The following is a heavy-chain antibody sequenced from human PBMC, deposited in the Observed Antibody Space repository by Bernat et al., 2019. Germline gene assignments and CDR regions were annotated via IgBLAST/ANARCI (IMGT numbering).Heavy chain of an antibody. J-gene: IGHJ4*02. Sequence: EVQLVESGGGLVQPGGSLRLSCAASGFTFSSYAMSWVRQAPGKGLQWVSAISGSGGSTYYADSVKGRFTISRENSKNTLYMKMNSLRAEDTAVYYCAKVLVGIFGVDYWGQGTLVTVSS. D-gene: IGHD2-15*01. V-gene: IGHV3-23*04. CDR1: GFTFSSYA. CDR3: AKVLVGIFGVDY. CDR2: ISGSGGST.